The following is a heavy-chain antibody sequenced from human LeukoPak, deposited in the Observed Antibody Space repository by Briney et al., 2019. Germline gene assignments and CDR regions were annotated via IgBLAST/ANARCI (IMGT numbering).Heavy chain of an antibody. Sequence: GGSLRLSCAASGLTFSSYAMSWVRQAPGKGLEWVSAISGSGGSTYYADSVKGRFTISRDNSKNTLYLQMNSLRAEDTAVYYCAKGYSSGCRAFDIWGQGTMVTVSS. D-gene: IGHD6-19*01. CDR1: GLTFSSYA. V-gene: IGHV3-23*01. CDR3: AKGYSSGCRAFDI. CDR2: ISGSGGST. J-gene: IGHJ3*02.